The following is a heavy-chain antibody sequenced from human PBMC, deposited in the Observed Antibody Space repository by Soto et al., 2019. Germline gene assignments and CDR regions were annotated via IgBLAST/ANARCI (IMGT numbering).Heavy chain of an antibody. V-gene: IGHV1-46*01. D-gene: IGHD1-26*01. Sequence: QVQLVQSGAEVKKPGASVNVSCKASGNTFTRFYIHWVRQAPGQGLEGMGIINPRSGDTTYAEKSQGRITVTRDTSTSTVYMELTSVKYEDTAIYYCARVALSGGGWLDPWGQGTLVTVSS. CDR3: ARVALSGGGWLDP. J-gene: IGHJ5*02. CDR2: INPRSGDT. CDR1: GNTFTRFY.